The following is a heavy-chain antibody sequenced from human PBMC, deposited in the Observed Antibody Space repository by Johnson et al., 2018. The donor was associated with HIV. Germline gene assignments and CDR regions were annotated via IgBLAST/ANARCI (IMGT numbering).Heavy chain of an antibody. CDR3: ARGNDYSNYGAVDI. CDR2: VSYDGSDK. Sequence: QVQLVESGGGLVQPGGSLRLSCAASGFTFSNYPMHWVRQAPGKGLEWVAVVSYDGSDKYYADSVKGRFTISRDNSKNTLYLQMNSLRAEDTAVYYCARGNDYSNYGAVDIWGQGTMVTVSS. D-gene: IGHD4-11*01. V-gene: IGHV3-30*14. J-gene: IGHJ3*02. CDR1: GFTFSNYP.